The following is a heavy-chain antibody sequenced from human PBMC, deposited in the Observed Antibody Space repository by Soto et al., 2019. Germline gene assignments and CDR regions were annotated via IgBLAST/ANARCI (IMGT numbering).Heavy chain of an antibody. CDR1: DGSISSYD. Sequence: ASETLSLTSTVSDGSISSYDWSWIRQPPGKGLEWIGYIYYTETTSYNPSLKSRVTISVDTSKNQFSLKLSSVTAADTAKYFCAREGNLGRWLQPLDFWGQGTLVTVSS. J-gene: IGHJ4*02. CDR2: IYYTETT. V-gene: IGHV4-59*01. CDR3: AREGNLGRWLQPLDF. D-gene: IGHD5-12*01.